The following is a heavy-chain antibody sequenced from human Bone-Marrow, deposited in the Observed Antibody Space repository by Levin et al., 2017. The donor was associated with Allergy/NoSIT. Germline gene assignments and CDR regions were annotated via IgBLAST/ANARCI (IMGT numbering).Heavy chain of an antibody. D-gene: IGHD2-2*01. CDR1: GGSISSGSYY. J-gene: IGHJ4*02. Sequence: LRLSCTVSGGSISSGSYYWSWIRQPAGKGLEWIGRIYTSGSTNYNPSLKSRVTISVDTSKNQFSLKLSSVTAADTAVYYCAREMRRYCSSTSCYEGDYFDYWGQGTLVTVSS. V-gene: IGHV4-61*02. CDR2: IYTSGST. CDR3: AREMRRYCSSTSCYEGDYFDY.